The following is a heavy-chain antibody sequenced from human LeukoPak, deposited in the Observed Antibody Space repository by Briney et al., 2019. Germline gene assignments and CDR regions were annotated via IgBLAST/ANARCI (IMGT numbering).Heavy chain of an antibody. CDR3: AVGIYCSGGSCYGTIDY. Sequence: ASVKVSCKASGYTFTSYGISWVRQAPGQGLEWMGWISAYNGNTNYAQKVQGRVTMTTDTSMSTAYMELRSLRSDDTAVYYCAVGIYCSGGSCYGTIDYWGQGTLVTVSS. V-gene: IGHV1-18*01. J-gene: IGHJ4*02. CDR1: GYTFTSYG. CDR2: ISAYNGNT. D-gene: IGHD2-15*01.